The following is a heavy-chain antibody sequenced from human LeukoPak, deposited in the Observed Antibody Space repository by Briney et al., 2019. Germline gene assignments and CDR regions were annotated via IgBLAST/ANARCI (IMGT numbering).Heavy chain of an antibody. CDR2: IIPILGIA. V-gene: IGHV1-69*04. CDR3: AREGGEYAVAAAGTYYYYGMDV. CDR1: GGTFSSYA. D-gene: IGHD6-13*01. Sequence: SVKVSCKASGGTFSSYAISWVRQAPGLGLEWMGRIIPILGIANYAQKFQGRVTITADTSTSTAYMELSSRRSEDTAVYYCAREGGEYAVAAAGTYYYYGMDVWGQGTTVTVSS. J-gene: IGHJ6*02.